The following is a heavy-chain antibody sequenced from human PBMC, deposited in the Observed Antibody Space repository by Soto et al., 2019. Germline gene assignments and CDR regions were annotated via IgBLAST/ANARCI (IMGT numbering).Heavy chain of an antibody. CDR2: INAGNGNT. CDR3: ARAGHPPGGWFDP. Sequence: ASVKVSCKASGYTFTSYAMHWVRQAPGQRLEWMGWINAGNGNTKNSQKFQGRGTITRGTSAGTAYMELSRLRSEDTAGDYCARAGHPPGGWFDPWGKGPLVTVPS. CDR1: GYTFTSYA. D-gene: IGHD2-15*01. V-gene: IGHV1-3*01. J-gene: IGHJ5*02.